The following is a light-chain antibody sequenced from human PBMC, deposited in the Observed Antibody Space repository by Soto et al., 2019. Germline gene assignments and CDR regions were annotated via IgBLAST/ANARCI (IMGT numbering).Light chain of an antibody. Sequence: DIQLTQSPSFLSASVGDRVTITCRASQDISSYFAWYQQKPGIAPKLLIYAASTLQSGVPSRFSSSGSGTEFTLTISSLRPEDFATYYCQQLNSYPLTFGGGTKVEIK. J-gene: IGKJ4*01. CDR3: QQLNSYPLT. CDR1: QDISSY. CDR2: AAS. V-gene: IGKV1-9*01.